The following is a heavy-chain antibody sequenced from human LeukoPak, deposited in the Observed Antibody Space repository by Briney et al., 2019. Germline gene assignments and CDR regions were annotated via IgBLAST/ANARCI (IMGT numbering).Heavy chain of an antibody. CDR2: ISSSGSTI. Sequence: GGSLRLSCAASGFTFSDYYMSWIRQAPGKGLEWVSYISSSGSTIYYADSVKGRFTISRDNAKNSLYLQMNSLRAEDTAVYYCARGYCSGGSCYIPYYFDYWGQGTLVTVSS. CDR3: ARGYCSGGSCYIPYYFDY. J-gene: IGHJ4*02. D-gene: IGHD2-15*01. V-gene: IGHV3-11*04. CDR1: GFTFSDYY.